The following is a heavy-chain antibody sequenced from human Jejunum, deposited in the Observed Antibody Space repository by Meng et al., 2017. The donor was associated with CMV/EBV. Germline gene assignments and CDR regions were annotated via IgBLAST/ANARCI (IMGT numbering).Heavy chain of an antibody. D-gene: IGHD1-26*01. CDR3: ARVEVGITSGDY. V-gene: IGHV1-2*02. J-gene: IGHJ4*02. CDR2: INPNSGGT. Sequence: GQPVQSGGEVKKPGDTVKVSYKASIYTSTGYYMHWVRQAPGQGLEWLGWINPNSGGTNSAQSFQGRVTMTTDTSTSTAYMELRSLRSDDTAVYYCARVEVGITSGDYWGQGTLVTVSS. CDR1: IYTSTGYY.